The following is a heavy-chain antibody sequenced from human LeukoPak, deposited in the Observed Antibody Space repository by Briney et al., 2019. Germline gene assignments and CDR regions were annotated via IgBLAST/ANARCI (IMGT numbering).Heavy chain of an antibody. CDR1: GGSISSSSYY. V-gene: IGHV4-39*01. Sequence: SETLSLTCTVSGGSISSSSYYWGWIRQPPGKGLEWIGSIYYSGSTYYNPSLKSRVTISVDTSKNQFSLKLSSVTAADTAVYYCARRAYYGSGGQLLNWFDPWGQGTLVTVSS. D-gene: IGHD3-10*01. CDR2: IYYSGST. J-gene: IGHJ5*02. CDR3: ARRAYYGSGGQLLNWFDP.